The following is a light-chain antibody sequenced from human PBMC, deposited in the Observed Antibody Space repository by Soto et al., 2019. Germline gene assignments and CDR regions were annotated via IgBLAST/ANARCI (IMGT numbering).Light chain of an antibody. CDR2: AAS. Sequence: IQLTQSPSSLSASIGDRVTITCRASQDIASYLAWYQQKPGNAPKLLIYAASTLHSGVPSRFSGSGSGTDFTLTISSLQPEDFVTYYCQQLNVNVLFGQGTKLEIK. CDR1: QDIASY. J-gene: IGKJ2*01. CDR3: QQLNVNVL. V-gene: IGKV1-9*01.